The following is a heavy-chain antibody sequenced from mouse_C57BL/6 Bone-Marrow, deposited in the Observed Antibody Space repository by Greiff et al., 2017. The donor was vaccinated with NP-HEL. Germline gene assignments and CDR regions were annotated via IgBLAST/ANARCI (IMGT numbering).Heavy chain of an antibody. CDR1: GYTFTDYE. CDR2: IDPETGGT. V-gene: IGHV1-15*01. Sequence: SGAELVRPGASVTLSCKASGYTFTDYEMHWVKQTPVHGLEWIGAIDPETGGTAYNQKFKGKAILTADKSSSTAYMELRSLTSEDSAVYYCTRRLYYDYDWYFDVWGTGTTVTVSS. D-gene: IGHD2-4*01. CDR3: TRRLYYDYDWYFDV. J-gene: IGHJ1*03.